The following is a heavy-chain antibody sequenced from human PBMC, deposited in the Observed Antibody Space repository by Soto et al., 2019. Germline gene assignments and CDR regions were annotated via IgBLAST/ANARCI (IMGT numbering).Heavy chain of an antibody. D-gene: IGHD2-2*01. CDR1: GRTFSSYA. CDR2: ISYDGSNK. J-gene: IGHJ6*02. CDR3: ARDRRTSSRRYYYGMDV. Sequence: GWLGRAGTASGRTFSSYAMHGVRQAPGKGLEWVAVISYDGSNKYYADSVKGRFTISRDNSKNTLYLQMNSLRAEDTAVYYCARDRRTSSRRYYYGMDVWGQGTTVTVYS. V-gene: IGHV3-30-3*01.